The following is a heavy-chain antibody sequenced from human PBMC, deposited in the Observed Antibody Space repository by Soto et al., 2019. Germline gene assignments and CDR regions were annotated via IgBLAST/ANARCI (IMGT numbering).Heavy chain of an antibody. Sequence: PGGSLRLSCAASGFTLTKASMSWVRQAPGKGLEWVGHIKSNADGGATDYAAPVKGRFTVSRDDSRNTLYLQLNSLKTEDTAVYYCTTAPFSFISLPGTSFLIGMDVWGQGTTVIVSS. CDR1: GFTLTKAS. D-gene: IGHD1-26*01. V-gene: IGHV3-15*01. CDR3: TTAPFSFISLPGTSFLIGMDV. CDR2: IKSNADGGAT. J-gene: IGHJ6*01.